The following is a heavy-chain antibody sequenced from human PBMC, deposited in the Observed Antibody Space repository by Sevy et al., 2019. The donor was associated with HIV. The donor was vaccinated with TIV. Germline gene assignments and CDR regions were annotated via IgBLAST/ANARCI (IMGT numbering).Heavy chain of an antibody. V-gene: IGHV1-18*01. CDR1: GYTFTSYR. CDR3: ARAYCSGGSCYSLAY. J-gene: IGHJ4*02. CDR2: ISTHNGDT. Sequence: ASVKVSCKASGYTFTSYRVSWVRQAPGQGLEWMGWISTHNGDTHYEQKFQGRVTMTTDTPTSTAYMDRRSLRSDDTAVYYCARAYCSGGSCYSLAYWGQGTLVTVSS. D-gene: IGHD2-15*01.